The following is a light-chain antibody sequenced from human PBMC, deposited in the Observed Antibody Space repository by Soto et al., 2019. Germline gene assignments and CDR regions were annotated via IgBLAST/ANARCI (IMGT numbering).Light chain of an antibody. Sequence: QSVLTQPPSASRTPGQRVTLSCSGGGSNIGSNAVNWYQQLPGTAPKLLIYINNQRPSGVPDRFSGSKSGTSASLAISGLQSEDEAHYYCAAWDDGLNGVVFGGGTQLTVL. V-gene: IGLV1-44*01. CDR3: AAWDDGLNGVV. CDR1: GSNIGSNA. J-gene: IGLJ7*01. CDR2: INN.